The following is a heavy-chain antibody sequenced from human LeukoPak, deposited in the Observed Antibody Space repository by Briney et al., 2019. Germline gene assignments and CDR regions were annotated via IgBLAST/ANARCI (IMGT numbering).Heavy chain of an antibody. CDR3: ARDRTRSVGSGLGRALMLVY. Sequence: GGSLRLSCTVSGFSFSGYAFTWVRQAPGKGLEFVSSISVTGSNIYYADSVKGRFTITRDNSKNTLDLRMNSLRSEDTAVYFCARDRTRSVGSGLGRALMLVYWGQGTLVTVSS. V-gene: IGHV3-23*01. J-gene: IGHJ4*02. CDR1: GFSFSGYA. D-gene: IGHD6-6*01. CDR2: ISVTGSNI.